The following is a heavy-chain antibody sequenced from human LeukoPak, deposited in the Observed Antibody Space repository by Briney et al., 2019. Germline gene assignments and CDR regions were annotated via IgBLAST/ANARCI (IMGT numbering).Heavy chain of an antibody. J-gene: IGHJ4*02. V-gene: IGHV3-43D*04. CDR2: ISWDGGST. CDR3: AKGAVEQWLVLYFDY. D-gene: IGHD6-19*01. Sequence: GGSLRLSRAASGFTFDDYAMHWVRQAPGKGLEWVSLISWDGGSTYYADSVKGRFTISRDNSKNSLYLQMNSLRAEDTALYYCAKGAVEQWLVLYFDYWGQGTLVTVSS. CDR1: GFTFDDYA.